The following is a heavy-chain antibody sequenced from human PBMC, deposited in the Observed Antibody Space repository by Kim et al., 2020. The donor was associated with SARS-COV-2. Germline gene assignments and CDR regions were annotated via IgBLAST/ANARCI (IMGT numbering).Heavy chain of an antibody. V-gene: IGHV3-30*04. CDR1: GFTFSSYA. CDR2: ISYDGSNK. J-gene: IGHJ6*02. CDR3: ARDCSGGSCYGMGV. D-gene: IGHD2-15*01. Sequence: GGSLRLSCAASGFTFSSYAMHWVRQAPGKGLEWVAVISYDGSNKYYADSVKGRFTISRDNSKNTLYLQMNSLRAEDTAVYYCARDCSGGSCYGMGVWGQG.